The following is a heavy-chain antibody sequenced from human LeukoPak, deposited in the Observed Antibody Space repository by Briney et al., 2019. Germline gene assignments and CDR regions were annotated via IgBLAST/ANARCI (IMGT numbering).Heavy chain of an antibody. Sequence: SETLSLTCAVYGGSFSGYYWSWIRQPPGKGLEWIGEINHSGSTNYNPSLKSRVTISVDTSKNQFSLKLSSVTAADTAVYYCAANYSGYDSDYWGQGTLVTVSS. CDR3: AANYSGYDSDY. CDR2: INHSGST. V-gene: IGHV4-34*01. D-gene: IGHD5-12*01. CDR1: GGSFSGYY. J-gene: IGHJ4*02.